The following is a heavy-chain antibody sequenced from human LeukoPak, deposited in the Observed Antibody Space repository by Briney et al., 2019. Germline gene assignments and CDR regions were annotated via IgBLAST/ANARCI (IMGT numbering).Heavy chain of an antibody. CDR3: ARSSSGRYSNFDY. Sequence: SETLSLTCTVSGGSISSFYWSWIRQPPGKGLEWLGYIYYSGSTNYNPSLKSRITISLDTPKNQFSLKLTSVTAADTAVYYCARSSSGRYSNFDYWGQGTLVTVSS. J-gene: IGHJ4*02. CDR2: IYYSGST. V-gene: IGHV4-59*08. D-gene: IGHD1-26*01. CDR1: GGSISSFY.